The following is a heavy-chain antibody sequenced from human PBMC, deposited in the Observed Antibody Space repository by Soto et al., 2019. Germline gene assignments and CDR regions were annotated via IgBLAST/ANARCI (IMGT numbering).Heavy chain of an antibody. CDR2: ISYDGSNK. CDR1: GFTFSSYG. J-gene: IGHJ4*02. V-gene: IGHV3-30*18. D-gene: IGHD5-12*01. Sequence: QVQLVESGGGVVQPGRSLRLSCAASGFTFSSYGMHWVRQAPGKGLEWVAVISYDGSNKYYADSVKGRFTISRDNSKNTLDLQMNSLRAEDTAVYYCAKGGQVALRPPFDHWGQGTLVTVSS. CDR3: AKGGQVALRPPFDH.